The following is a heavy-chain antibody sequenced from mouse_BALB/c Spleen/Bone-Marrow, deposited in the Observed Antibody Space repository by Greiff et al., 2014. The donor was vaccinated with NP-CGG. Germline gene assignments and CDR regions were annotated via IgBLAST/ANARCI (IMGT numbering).Heavy chain of an antibody. J-gene: IGHJ3*01. Sequence: VKLVESGAELVRPGTSVTLSCKASGYTFTDYKMHWVKQTPVHGLEWIGLIDPETGGTAYNQRFKGKAIMTADKSSSTAYMDLRSLTSEDSAVYYCTIVAYWGQGTLVTVSA. CDR1: GYTFTDYK. CDR2: IDPETGGT. CDR3: TIVAY. V-gene: IGHV1-15*01.